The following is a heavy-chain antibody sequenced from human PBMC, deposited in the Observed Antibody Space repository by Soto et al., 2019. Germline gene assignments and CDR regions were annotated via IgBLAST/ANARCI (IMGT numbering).Heavy chain of an antibody. V-gene: IGHV1-69*08. Sequence: QVQLVQSGAEVKKPGSSVKVSCKASGGTFSSYTISWVRQAPGQGLEWMGRIIPILGRANYAQKFQGRVTITADKSTCTAYMELSSLRSEDTAVYYCARGREGSGSYYTDYYDYYLDVWGKGTTFTVSS. J-gene: IGHJ6*03. D-gene: IGHD3-10*01. CDR1: GGTFSSYT. CDR2: IIPILGRA. CDR3: ARGREGSGSYYTDYYDYYLDV.